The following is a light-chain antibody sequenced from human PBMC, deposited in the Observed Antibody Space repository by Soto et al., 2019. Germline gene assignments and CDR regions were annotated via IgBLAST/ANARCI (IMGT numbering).Light chain of an antibody. J-gene: IGLJ6*01. CDR3: CSYAERTWGYV. V-gene: IGLV2-23*02. CDR1: SSDGGSYNL. CDR2: DVT. Sequence: QSALTQPASVSGSPGQSITISCTGTSSDGGSYNLVSWYQQHPGKAPKLMIYDVTQWPSGVSNRFSGSKSGDTAALTISGLPAEDEADYYCCSYAERTWGYVFGTGTKLTVL.